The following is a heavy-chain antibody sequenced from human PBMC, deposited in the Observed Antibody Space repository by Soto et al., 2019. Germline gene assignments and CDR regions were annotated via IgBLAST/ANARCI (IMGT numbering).Heavy chain of an antibody. J-gene: IGHJ4*02. CDR1: GYTFTGFY. D-gene: IGHD4-17*01. V-gene: IGHV1-2*04. CDR2: INPNSGDT. CDR3: ATGGSTVTREFDY. Sequence: QVQLVQSGAEVKKPGASVKVSCKTSGYTFTGFYMHLVLQAPGQVFEWMGWINPNSGDTEYAQNFQGWVTMTRDTSISTAYMELRRLRSDDTAVYCCATGGSTVTREFDYWGQGTLVSVSS.